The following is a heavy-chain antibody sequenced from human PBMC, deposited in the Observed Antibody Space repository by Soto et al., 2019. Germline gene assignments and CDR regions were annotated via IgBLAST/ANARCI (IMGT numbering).Heavy chain of an antibody. CDR1: GYTFTSYG. CDR3: VRDDIIAVAGSFDY. D-gene: IGHD6-19*01. Sequence: VASVKVSCKASGYTFTSYGISWVRQAPGQGLEWMGWISAYNGNTNYAQKLQGRVTMTTDTSTSTAYMELRSLRSDDTAVYYCVRDDIIAVAGSFDYRGQGTLVTVSS. CDR2: ISAYNGNT. J-gene: IGHJ4*02. V-gene: IGHV1-18*01.